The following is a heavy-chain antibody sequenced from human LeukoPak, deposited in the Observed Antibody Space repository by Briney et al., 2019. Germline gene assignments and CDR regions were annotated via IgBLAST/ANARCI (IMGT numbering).Heavy chain of an antibody. J-gene: IGHJ4*02. CDR1: GGTFSSYT. CDR3: ATVFRWYSGSYSLDY. CDR2: IILIFGTA. Sequence: SVKVSCKASGGTFSSYTFSWVRQAPGQGLEWMGGIILIFGTANYAQKFQGRVTITTDESTSTAYMELSSLRSEDTAVYYCATVFRWYSGSYSLDYWGQGTLVTVSS. V-gene: IGHV1-69*05. D-gene: IGHD1-26*01.